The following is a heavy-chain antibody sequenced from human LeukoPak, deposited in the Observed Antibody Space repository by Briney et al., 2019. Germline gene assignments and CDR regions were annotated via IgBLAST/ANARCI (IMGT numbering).Heavy chain of an antibody. D-gene: IGHD3-22*01. Sequence: LETLSLTCTVSGGSISSYYWSWIRQPPGKGLEWIGYIYYSGSTNYNPSLKSRVTISVDTSKNQFSLKLSSVTAADTAVYYCARHGSSGFYFDYWGQGTLVTVSS. V-gene: IGHV4-59*08. J-gene: IGHJ4*02. CDR3: ARHGSSGFYFDY. CDR1: GGSISSYY. CDR2: IYYSGST.